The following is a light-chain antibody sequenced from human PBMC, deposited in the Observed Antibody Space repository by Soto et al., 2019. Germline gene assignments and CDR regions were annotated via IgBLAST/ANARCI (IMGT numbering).Light chain of an antibody. V-gene: IGLV1-47*01. CDR2: RNN. J-gene: IGLJ2*01. CDR3: AAWDDSLSGPV. CDR1: SSNIGNNY. Sequence: QSVLTQLPSASGTPGQRITISCSGSSSNIGNNYGYWYHQLPGTAPKLLIYRNNQRPSGVPDRFSGSKSGTSASLAISGLRSEDEADYYCAAWDDSLSGPVFGGGTKVTVL.